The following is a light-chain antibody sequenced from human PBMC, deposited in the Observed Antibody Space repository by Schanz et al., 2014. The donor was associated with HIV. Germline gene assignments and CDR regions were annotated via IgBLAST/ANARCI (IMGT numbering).Light chain of an antibody. CDR3: QHYGSS. Sequence: EIVLTQSPGTLSLSPGERATLSCRASESVSSSLLAWYQQTPGQAPRLLIFAASSRATGIPDRFSGSESGTDFTLTISRLEPEDFAVYYCQHYGSSFGPGTKVDIK. CDR2: AAS. CDR1: ESVSSSL. J-gene: IGKJ3*01. V-gene: IGKV3-20*01.